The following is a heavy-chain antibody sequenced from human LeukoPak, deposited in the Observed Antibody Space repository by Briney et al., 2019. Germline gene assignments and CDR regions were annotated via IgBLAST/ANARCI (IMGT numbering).Heavy chain of an antibody. V-gene: IGHV4-30-4*08. CDR2: IYYSGSH. J-gene: IGHJ3*02. CDR3: ARSVNIAAAGEAHAFDI. D-gene: IGHD6-13*01. Sequence: PSQTLSLTCTVSGGPISSGDYYWRWIRQPPGKVLEWIGYIYYSGSHYYNPSVKGRVTISVDTSKNQFSLKLSSVTAADTAVYYCARSVNIAAAGEAHAFDIWGQGTMVTVSS. CDR1: GGPISSGDYY.